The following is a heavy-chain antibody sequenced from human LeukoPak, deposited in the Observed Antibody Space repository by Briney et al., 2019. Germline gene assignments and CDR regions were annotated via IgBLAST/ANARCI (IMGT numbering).Heavy chain of an antibody. V-gene: IGHV4-39*07. Sequence: SETLSLTCTASGGSISSSSYYWGWIRQPPGKGLEWIGSIYYSGSTYYNPSLKSRVTISVDTSKNQFSLKLSSVTAADTAVYYCARDGGIAAAGTRPMDVWGKGTTVTVSS. CDR1: GGSISSSSYY. CDR3: ARDGGIAAAGTRPMDV. D-gene: IGHD6-13*01. J-gene: IGHJ6*03. CDR2: IYYSGST.